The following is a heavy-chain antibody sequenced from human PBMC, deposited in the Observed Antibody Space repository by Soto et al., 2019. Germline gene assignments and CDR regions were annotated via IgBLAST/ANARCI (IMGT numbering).Heavy chain of an antibody. V-gene: IGHV4-59*01. J-gene: IGHJ6*03. CDR2: IYYSGST. Sequence: SETLSLTCTVSGGSISSYYWSWIRQPPGKGLEWIGYIYYSGSTNYNPSLKSRVTISVDTSKNQFSLKLSSVTAADTAVYYCARGRDGVVRYYYYYYMDVWGKGTTVTVSS. CDR3: ARGRDGVVRYYYYYYMDV. CDR1: GGSISSYY. D-gene: IGHD3-3*01.